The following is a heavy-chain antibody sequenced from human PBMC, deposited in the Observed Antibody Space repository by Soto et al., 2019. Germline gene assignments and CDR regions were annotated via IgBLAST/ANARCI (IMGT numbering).Heavy chain of an antibody. D-gene: IGHD3-3*01. J-gene: IGHJ3*02. CDR2: ISGSGGST. V-gene: IGHV3-23*01. CDR3: AKDLKLRTYDFWSVHRRADAFDI. Sequence: GGSLRLSCAASGFTFSSYAMSWVRQAPGKGLEWVSAISGSGGSTYYADSVKGRFTISRDNSKNTLYLQMNSLRAEDTVVYYCAKDLKLRTYDFWSVHRRADAFDIWGQGTMVTVSS. CDR1: GFTFSSYA.